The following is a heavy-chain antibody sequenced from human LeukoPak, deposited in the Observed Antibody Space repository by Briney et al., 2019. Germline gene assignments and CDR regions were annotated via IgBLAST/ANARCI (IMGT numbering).Heavy chain of an antibody. CDR3: VGLVVVTATPDY. D-gene: IGHD2-21*02. V-gene: IGHV4-39*01. CDR1: GDSISSSSYD. CDR2: IYYSGST. J-gene: IGHJ4*02. Sequence: PSETLSLTCTVSGDSISSSSYDWGWIRQPPGKGLEWIGSIYYSGSTYYNPSLKSRVSISVDSSKNQFSLKLSAVTAADTAVYYCVGLVVVTATPDYRGQGTLVTVSS.